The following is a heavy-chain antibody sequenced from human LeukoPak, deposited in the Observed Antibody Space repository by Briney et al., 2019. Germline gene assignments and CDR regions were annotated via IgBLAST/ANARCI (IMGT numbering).Heavy chain of an antibody. D-gene: IGHD3-22*01. CDR3: AKEGYYDSSGYYRDY. V-gene: IGHV3-23*01. J-gene: IGHJ4*02. CDR2: ISGGGGST. Sequence: GGSLRLSCAASGFTFSSYAMSWVRQAPGEGLEWVSAISGGGGSTYYADSVKGRFTISRDNSKNTLYLQMNSLRAEDTAVYYCAKEGYYDSSGYYRDYWGQGTLVTVSS. CDR1: GFTFSSYA.